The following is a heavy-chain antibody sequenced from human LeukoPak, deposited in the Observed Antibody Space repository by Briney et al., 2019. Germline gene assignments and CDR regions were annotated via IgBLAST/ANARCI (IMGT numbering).Heavy chain of an antibody. V-gene: IGHV4-39*01. CDR3: ARGLKYSSPSRPYYYYYSYMDV. Sequence: PAETLSLTCTVSGGSISSSSYYWGWIRQPPGKGLEWIGSTYYSGSTYYNPSLKSRVTLSVDTSKNQFSLTLNSVTAADTAVYYCARGLKYSSPSRPYYYYYSYMDVWGKGTTATVSS. J-gene: IGHJ6*03. CDR1: GGSISSSSYY. D-gene: IGHD6-6*01. CDR2: TYYSGST.